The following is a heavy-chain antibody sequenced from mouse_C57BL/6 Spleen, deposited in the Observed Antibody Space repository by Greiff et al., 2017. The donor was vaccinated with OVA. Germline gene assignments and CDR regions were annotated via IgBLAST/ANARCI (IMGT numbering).Heavy chain of an antibody. CDR1: GYTFTDYN. Sequence: EVQLQESGPELVKPGASVKIPCKASGYTFTDYNMDWVKQSHGKSLEWIGDINPNNGGTIYNQKFKGKATLTGDKSSSTAYMELRSLTSEDTAVYYCARGGTTVVKGLACFDYWGQGTTLTVSS. J-gene: IGHJ2*01. CDR3: ARGGTTVVKGLACFDY. D-gene: IGHD1-1*01. V-gene: IGHV1-18*01. CDR2: INPNNGGT.